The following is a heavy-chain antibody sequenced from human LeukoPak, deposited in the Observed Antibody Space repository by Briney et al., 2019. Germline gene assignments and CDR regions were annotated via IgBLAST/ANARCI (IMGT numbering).Heavy chain of an antibody. CDR3: VRGQTSLDNWFDP. J-gene: IGHJ5*02. CDR2: IRPNDGTS. CDR1: GFTFSNYS. Sequence: GGSLRLSCEASGFTFSNYSMNWVRQAPGKGLEWVSYIRPNDGTSHYADSVKGRFTISRDNAKNSLSLQMTSLRADDTAVYYCVRGQTSLDNWFDPWGQGTLVIVSS. V-gene: IGHV3-48*01.